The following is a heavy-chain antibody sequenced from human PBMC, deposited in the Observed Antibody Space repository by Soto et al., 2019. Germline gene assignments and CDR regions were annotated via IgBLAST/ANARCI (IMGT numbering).Heavy chain of an antibody. D-gene: IGHD3-22*01. Sequence: QVQLQESGPGLVKPSQTLSLTCSVSGGSISSGGYYWSWIRQHPGKGLEWIGYIYYSGSTYYNPSLNSRVTISVDTSKNQFSLKLSSVTAADTAVYYCARDKGYYDSSGQKDYYYYGLDVWGQGTTVTVSS. J-gene: IGHJ6*02. CDR3: ARDKGYYDSSGQKDYYYYGLDV. CDR1: GGSISSGGYY. V-gene: IGHV4-31*03. CDR2: IYYSGST.